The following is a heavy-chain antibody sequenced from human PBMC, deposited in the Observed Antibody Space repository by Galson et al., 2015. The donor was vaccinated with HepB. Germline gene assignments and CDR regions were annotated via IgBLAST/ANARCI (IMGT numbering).Heavy chain of an antibody. CDR3: ARAETTVVTWYFDC. CDR2: ISGSTGYT. D-gene: IGHD4-23*01. J-gene: IGHJ4*02. CDR1: GFTFSDYY. V-gene: IGHV3-11*06. Sequence: SLRLSCAASGFTFSDYYMSWIRQAPGKGLEWVSFISGSTGYTNYGDTVKGRFTISRDNAKNTLYLQVNSLRAEDTAVYYCARAETTVVTWYFDCWGQGTLVTVSS.